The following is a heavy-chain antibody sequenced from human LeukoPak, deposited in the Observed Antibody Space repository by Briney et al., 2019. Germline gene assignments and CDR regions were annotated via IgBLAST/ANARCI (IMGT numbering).Heavy chain of an antibody. CDR3: ARDPGVVAFHYFDF. Sequence: GGSLRLSCAASGFTFSSHAMAWARQAPGKGLEWVSAIGGRGGSTYYADSVKGRFTISRDNSKNTVYLQMNSLRAEDTAVYYCARDPGVVAFHYFDFWGQGTLVTVSS. V-gene: IGHV3-23*01. CDR2: IGGRGGST. D-gene: IGHD3-3*01. CDR1: GFTFSSHA. J-gene: IGHJ4*02.